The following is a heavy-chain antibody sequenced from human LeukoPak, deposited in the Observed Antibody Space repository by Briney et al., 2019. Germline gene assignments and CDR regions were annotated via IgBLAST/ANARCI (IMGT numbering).Heavy chain of an antibody. CDR2: VSYSGRT. CDR3: ASQSTYYDSSGYYYSLFDY. D-gene: IGHD3-22*01. CDR1: GASISNYY. V-gene: IGHV4-59*08. J-gene: IGHJ4*02. Sequence: SETLSLTCTVSGASISNYYWSWIRQPPGKGLECIGYVSYSGRTNHNPSLKSRVTISVDTSKNQFSLKLSSVTAADTAVYYCASQSTYYDSSGYYYSLFDYWGQGTLVTVSS.